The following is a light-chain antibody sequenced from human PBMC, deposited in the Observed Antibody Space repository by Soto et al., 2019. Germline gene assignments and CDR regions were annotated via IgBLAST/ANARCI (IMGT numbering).Light chain of an antibody. J-gene: IGKJ1*01. V-gene: IGKV3-11*01. CDR3: KQRSSWPPWT. CDR1: QSVNSY. CDR2: DAS. Sequence: EIVLTQSPATLSLSPGERATLSYRASQSVNSYLAWYQQKPGQAPRLLIYDASNRATGIPARFSGSGSGTDFTLTISSLEPEDFAVYYCKQRSSWPPWTFGQGTKVDIK.